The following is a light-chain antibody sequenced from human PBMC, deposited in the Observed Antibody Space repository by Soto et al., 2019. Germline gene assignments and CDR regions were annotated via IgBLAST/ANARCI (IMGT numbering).Light chain of an antibody. CDR3: QQYNSYSRT. J-gene: IGKJ1*01. Sequence: DIQMTQSPSTLSASVGDRVTITCRASQSISGWLAWYQQKPGKAPKLLIYDASGLESGVPSRFSGSGSGTEFTRTISSLQPDDFATYYCQQYNSYSRTFGQGTKVEIK. V-gene: IGKV1-5*01. CDR2: DAS. CDR1: QSISGW.